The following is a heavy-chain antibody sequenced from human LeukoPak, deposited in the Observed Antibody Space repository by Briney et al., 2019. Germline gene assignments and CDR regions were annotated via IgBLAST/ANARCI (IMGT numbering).Heavy chain of an antibody. J-gene: IGHJ5*02. D-gene: IGHD3-10*01. CDR2: INHSGST. V-gene: IGHV4-34*01. Sequence: SETLSLTCAVYGGSFSGYYWSWIRQPPGKGLEWIGEINHSGSTNYDPSLKSRVTISVDTSKSQFSLKLSSVTAADTAVYYCCLVRGVIGWFDPWGQGTLVTVSS. CDR3: CLVRGVIGWFDP. CDR1: GGSFSGYY.